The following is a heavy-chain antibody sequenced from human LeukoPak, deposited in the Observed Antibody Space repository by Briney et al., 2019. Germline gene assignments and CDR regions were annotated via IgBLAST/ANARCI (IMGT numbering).Heavy chain of an antibody. J-gene: IGHJ6*02. CDR1: GGSISSGSYY. CDR3: ARQEAYEDGMDV. CDR2: IYYSGST. D-gene: IGHD5-12*01. Sequence: SETLSLTCTVSGGSISSGSYYWSWIRQPPGKGLEWIGYIYYSGSTNYNPSLKSRVTISVDTSKNQFSLKLSSVTAADTAVYYCARQEAYEDGMDVWGQGTTVTVSS. V-gene: IGHV4-61*01.